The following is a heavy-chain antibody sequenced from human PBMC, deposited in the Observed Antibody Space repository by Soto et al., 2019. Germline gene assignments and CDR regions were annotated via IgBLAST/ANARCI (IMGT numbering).Heavy chain of an antibody. CDR2: MYYSGST. J-gene: IGHJ6*02. D-gene: IGHD3-22*01. V-gene: IGHV4-39*01. Sequence: QLQLQESGPGLVKPSETLSLTCTVSGGSISSSSYYWGWIRQPPGKGLEWIGGMYYSGSTYYNPALNSRVTISVDTSKNQFALKLSSVTAADTAVYYCARRLYYDSSGFEGGGMDVWGQGTTVTVSS. CDR1: GGSISSSSYY. CDR3: ARRLYYDSSGFEGGGMDV.